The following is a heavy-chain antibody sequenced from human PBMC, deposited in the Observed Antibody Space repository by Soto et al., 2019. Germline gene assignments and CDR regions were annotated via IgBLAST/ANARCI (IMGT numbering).Heavy chain of an antibody. Sequence: QLQLQESGPGLVKPSETLSLTCTVSGGSISSNYWSWIRQPPGKGLEWIAYTHYSAETNYNPSLTSRLTISLDTSANQFSLKLNSVTAADTAVYFCARHLNSGTYPLDFWGQGTLVTVSS. CDR2: THYSAET. V-gene: IGHV4-59*08. D-gene: IGHD3-10*01. J-gene: IGHJ4*02. CDR3: ARHLNSGTYPLDF. CDR1: GGSISSNY.